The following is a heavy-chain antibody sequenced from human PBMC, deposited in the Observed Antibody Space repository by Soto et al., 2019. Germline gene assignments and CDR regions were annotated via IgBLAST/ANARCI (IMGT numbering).Heavy chain of an antibody. Sequence: SGTLTHTCDVDSGPVRGYSSGRIREPPVKALEWIGEINHSGTTNYNPSLKSRVHISVDTSKNQFSLKMSSVTDGDTDVYYCARVNMESWGSFYYYYGMDVWGQGTTVS. V-gene: IGHV4-34*01. CDR1: SGPVRGYS. CDR3: ARVNMESWGSFYYYYGMDV. CDR2: INHSGTT. D-gene: IGHD3-16*01. J-gene: IGHJ6*02.